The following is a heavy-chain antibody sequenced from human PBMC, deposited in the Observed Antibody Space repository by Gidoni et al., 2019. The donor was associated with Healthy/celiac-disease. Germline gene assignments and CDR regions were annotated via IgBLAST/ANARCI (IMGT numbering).Heavy chain of an antibody. CDR3: AREGYCSSTSCHFDY. CDR2: IYYSGST. Sequence: QLQLPESGPGLVKPWETLSLTCPVSGGSISRSGYHWGWIRPPPGKGLEGIGSIYYSGSTYDNPSLKSRVTISVDTSKNQYSLKLSSVTAADTAVYYGAREGYCSSTSCHFDYWGQGTLVTVSS. CDR1: GGSISRSGYH. D-gene: IGHD2-2*01. V-gene: IGHV4-39*02. J-gene: IGHJ4*02.